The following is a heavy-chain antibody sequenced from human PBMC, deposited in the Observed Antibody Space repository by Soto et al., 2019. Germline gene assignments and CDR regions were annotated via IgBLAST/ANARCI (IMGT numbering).Heavy chain of an antibody. Sequence: GGSLGLSCAASGFTFSSYAMSWVRQAPGKGLEWVSAISGSGGSTYYADSVKGRFTISRDNSKNTLYLQMNSLRAEDTAVYYCAKRGATSVVPAANFLDYWGQGTLVTVSS. CDR2: ISGSGGST. CDR3: AKRGATSVVPAANFLDY. V-gene: IGHV3-23*01. J-gene: IGHJ4*02. CDR1: GFTFSSYA. D-gene: IGHD2-2*01.